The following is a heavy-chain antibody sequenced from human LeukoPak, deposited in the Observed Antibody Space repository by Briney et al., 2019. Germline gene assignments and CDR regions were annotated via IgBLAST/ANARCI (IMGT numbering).Heavy chain of an antibody. J-gene: IGHJ4*02. Sequence: ASVKVSCKASGYTFTSYYMHWVRQAPGQGLEWMGIINPSGGSTSYAQKFQGRVTMTRDTSTTTVYMELSSLRSEDTAVYYCANSRDGYNYGDYFDYWGQGTLVTVSS. D-gene: IGHD5-24*01. CDR1: GYTFTSYY. CDR3: ANSRDGYNYGDYFDY. V-gene: IGHV1-46*01. CDR2: INPSGGST.